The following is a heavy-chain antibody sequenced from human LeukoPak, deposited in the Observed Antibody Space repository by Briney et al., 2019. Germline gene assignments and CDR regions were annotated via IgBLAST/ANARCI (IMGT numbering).Heavy chain of an antibody. D-gene: IGHD3-10*01. Sequence: GGSLRLSCAASAFTFSNYGMNWVRQAPGKGLEWVSYISSSSSTIYYADSVKGRFTISRDNAKNSLYLQMNSLRAEDTAVYYCARDAVGLLWFGESLGFDYWGQGTLVTVSS. J-gene: IGHJ4*02. CDR2: ISSSSSTI. V-gene: IGHV3-48*04. CDR3: ARDAVGLLWFGESLGFDY. CDR1: AFTFSNYG.